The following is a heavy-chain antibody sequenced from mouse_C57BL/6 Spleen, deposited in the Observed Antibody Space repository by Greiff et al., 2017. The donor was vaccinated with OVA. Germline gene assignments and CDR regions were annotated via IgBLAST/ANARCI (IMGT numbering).Heavy chain of an antibody. V-gene: IGHV5-17*01. Sequence: EVKLVESGGGLVKPGGSLKLSCAASGFTFSDYGMHWVRQAPEKGLEWVAYISSGSSTIYYADTLKGRFTISRANAKNTLFLQMTSVRSEDTAMDYCSRRGGSSPWYFDVWGTGTTVTVSS. J-gene: IGHJ1*03. CDR3: SRRGGSSPWYFDV. D-gene: IGHD1-1*01. CDR1: GFTFSDYG. CDR2: ISSGSSTI.